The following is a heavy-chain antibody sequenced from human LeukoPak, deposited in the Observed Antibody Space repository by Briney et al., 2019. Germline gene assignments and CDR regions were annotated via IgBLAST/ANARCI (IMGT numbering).Heavy chain of an antibody. D-gene: IGHD6-13*01. CDR2: IYSSGSA. J-gene: IGHJ4*02. CDR3: ARGVYIAAAQYGY. V-gene: IGHV4-4*07. CDR1: GGSISSYY. Sequence: PSETLSLTCTVSGGSISSYYWSWIRQPAGKGLEWIGRIYSSGSANYNPSLKSRVTISVDTSTTQFSLKLSSVTAADTAVYYCARGVYIAAAQYGYWGQGTLVTVSS.